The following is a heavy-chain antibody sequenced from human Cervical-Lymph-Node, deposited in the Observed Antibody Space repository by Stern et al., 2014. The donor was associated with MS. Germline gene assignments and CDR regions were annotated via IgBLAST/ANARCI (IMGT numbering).Heavy chain of an antibody. D-gene: IGHD1-26*01. V-gene: IGHV4-39*01. Sequence: VQLVESGPGLVKPSETLSLTCTVSGGSITSSSYYWGWIRQPPGRGLEYIGTVYYTGSTFYDPSLKSRVTISVDTSKNQVALKLPPVTAADTAVYYCVRPDIMGTIWNWGQGTLVTVSS. CDR1: GGSITSSSYY. CDR2: VYYTGST. J-gene: IGHJ4*02. CDR3: VRPDIMGTIWN.